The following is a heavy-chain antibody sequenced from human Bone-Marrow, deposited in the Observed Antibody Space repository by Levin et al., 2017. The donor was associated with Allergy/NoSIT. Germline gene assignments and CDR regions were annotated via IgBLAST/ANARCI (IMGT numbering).Heavy chain of an antibody. CDR1: GYTFTGYY. J-gene: IGHJ5*02. Sequence: GESLKISCKASGYTFTGYYMHWVRQAPGQGLEWMGRINPNSGGTNYAQKFQGRVTMTRDTSISTAYMELSRLRSDDTAVYYCARDENPYSSTRAWFDPWGQGTLVTVSS. CDR2: INPNSGGT. V-gene: IGHV1-2*06. CDR3: ARDENPYSSTRAWFDP. D-gene: IGHD6-13*01.